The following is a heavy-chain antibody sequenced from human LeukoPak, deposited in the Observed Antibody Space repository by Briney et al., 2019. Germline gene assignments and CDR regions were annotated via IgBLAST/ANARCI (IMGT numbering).Heavy chain of an antibody. D-gene: IGHD1-26*01. CDR2: ISGSGSA. V-gene: IGHV3-23*01. CDR1: GFTFSSYA. J-gene: IGHJ4*02. CDR3: AKRGAEVGATVAPGDY. Sequence: GGSLRLSCAASGFTFSSYAMHWVRQAPGKGLEWVSAISGSGSAYYADSVKGRFTISRDNSKNTLYLQMNSLRAEDTAVYYCAKRGAEVGATVAPGDYWGQGTLLTVSS.